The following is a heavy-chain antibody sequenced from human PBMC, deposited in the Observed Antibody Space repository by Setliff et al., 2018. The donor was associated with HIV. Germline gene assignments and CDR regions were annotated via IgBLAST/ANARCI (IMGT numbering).Heavy chain of an antibody. Sequence: SETLSLTCTISGGSFNSDYYFWGWIRQSPGKGLEWIATISYDGNTYYNPPLRTQLTISSAPSQNQFSLTMTSLTAADTAVYFCARGNNNWRRLWGYWGQGTRVTVSS. CDR2: ISYDGNT. J-gene: IGHJ4*02. D-gene: IGHD2-21*02. CDR1: GGSFNSDYYF. V-gene: IGHV4-39*07. CDR3: ARGNNNWRRLWGY.